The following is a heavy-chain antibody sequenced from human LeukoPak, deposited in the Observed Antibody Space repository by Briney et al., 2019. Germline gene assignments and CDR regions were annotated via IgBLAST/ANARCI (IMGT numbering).Heavy chain of an antibody. D-gene: IGHD4-17*01. V-gene: IGHV4-34*01. J-gene: IGHJ4*02. CDR2: INHSGST. CDR3: ARLISRVGTTVTDY. Sequence: SETLSLTCAVYGGSFSGYYWSWIRQPPGQRLEWIGEINHSGSTNYNPSLKSRVTISVDTSKNQFSLKLSSVTAADTAVYYCARLISRVGTTVTDYWGQGTLVTVSS. CDR1: GGSFSGYY.